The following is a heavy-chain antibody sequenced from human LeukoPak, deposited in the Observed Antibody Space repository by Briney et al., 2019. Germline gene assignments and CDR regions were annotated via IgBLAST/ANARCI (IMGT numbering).Heavy chain of an antibody. V-gene: IGHV4-34*01. Sequence: SETLSLTCAVYGGSFSGYYWSWIRQPPGKGLEWIGEINHSGSTNYNPSLKSRVTISVDTSKNQFSLKLSSVTAADTAVYYCARYRIQLWINYYYGMDVCGQGTTVTVSS. D-gene: IGHD5-18*01. CDR3: ARYRIQLWINYYYGMDV. CDR1: GGSFSGYY. J-gene: IGHJ6*02. CDR2: INHSGST.